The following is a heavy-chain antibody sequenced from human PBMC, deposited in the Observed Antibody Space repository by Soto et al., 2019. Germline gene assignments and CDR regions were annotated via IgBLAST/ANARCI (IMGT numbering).Heavy chain of an antibody. Sequence: ASVKGSCKASGYTFTSYAMHWVRQAPGQGLEWMGWINPNSGGTNYAQKFQGWVTMTRDTSISTAYMELSRLRSDDTAVYYCARVLTQAYNSSGPIVVFDYWARGTLVPVSS. D-gene: IGHD3-22*01. V-gene: IGHV1-2*04. CDR1: GYTFTSYA. CDR2: INPNSGGT. J-gene: IGHJ4*02. CDR3: ARVLTQAYNSSGPIVVFDY.